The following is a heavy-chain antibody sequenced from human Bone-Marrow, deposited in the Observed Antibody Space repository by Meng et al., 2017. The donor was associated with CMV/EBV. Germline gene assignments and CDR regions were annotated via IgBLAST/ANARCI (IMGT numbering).Heavy chain of an antibody. D-gene: IGHD2-2*01. CDR2: IIPILGIA. CDR1: GCTFSSYT. CDR3: ARIVEAAARVSYYYYGMDV. Sequence: SVKVSCKASGCTFSSYTISWVRQAPGQGLEWMGRIIPILGIANYAQKFQGRVTITADKSTSTAYMELSSLRSEDTAVYYCARIVEAAARVSYYYYGMDVWGQGTTVTVSS. J-gene: IGHJ6*02. V-gene: IGHV1-69*02.